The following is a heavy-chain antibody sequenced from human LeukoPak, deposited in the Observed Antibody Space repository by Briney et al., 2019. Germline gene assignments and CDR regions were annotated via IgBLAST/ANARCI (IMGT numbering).Heavy chain of an antibody. V-gene: IGHV4-59*01. J-gene: IGHJ3*02. CDR2: IYYSGST. CDR1: GGSISSYY. CDR3: AREKAHYDILTGYYDAFDI. D-gene: IGHD3-9*01. Sequence: SETLSLTCTVSGGSISSYYWSWIRQPPGKGLEWIGYIYYSGSTNYNPSLKSRVTISVDTSKNQFSLKLSSVTAADTAVYYCAREKAHYDILTGYYDAFDIWGQGTMVTVSS.